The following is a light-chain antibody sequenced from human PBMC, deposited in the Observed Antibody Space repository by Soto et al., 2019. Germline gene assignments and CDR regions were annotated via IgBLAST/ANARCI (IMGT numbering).Light chain of an antibody. CDR3: QQYDNLRLT. CDR2: DAS. Sequence: DIQMTQSPSSLSAAVGDRVTITCQASQDISNYLNWYQQKPGKAPKLLIYDASNLKTGVPSRFSGSGSGTDFTFTISSLQPDDTATYCCQQYDNLRLTFGGGTKVEIK. J-gene: IGKJ4*01. CDR1: QDISNY. V-gene: IGKV1-33*01.